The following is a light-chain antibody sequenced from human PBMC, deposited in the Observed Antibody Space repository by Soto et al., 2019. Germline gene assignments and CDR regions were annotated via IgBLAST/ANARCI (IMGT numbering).Light chain of an antibody. V-gene: IGLV2-14*01. CDR1: SSDIGGYNY. J-gene: IGLJ1*01. CDR2: EVS. CDR3: SSYTSSSTYV. Sequence: QSVLTQPASVSGSPGQSITISCIGTSSDIGGYNYVSWYQQHPGKVPKLMIYEVSNRPSGVSNRFSGSKSGNTASLTISGLQAEDEADYYCSSYTSSSTYVFGSGTKLTVL.